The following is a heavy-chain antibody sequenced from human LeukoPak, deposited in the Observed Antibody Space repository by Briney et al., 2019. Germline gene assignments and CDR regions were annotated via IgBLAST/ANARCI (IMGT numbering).Heavy chain of an antibody. V-gene: IGHV3-30*02. Sequence: GGSLRLSCAASGSTFSNYGMHWVRQAPGKGLDWVAAIWPDGINQDYADSVRGRFTISRDNSKNILYLQMTSLGAEDTALYYCAKDCGGDCHVYCWGQGTLVTVSS. D-gene: IGHD2-21*02. CDR1: GSTFSNYG. CDR3: AKDCGGDCHVYC. J-gene: IGHJ4*02. CDR2: IWPDGINQ.